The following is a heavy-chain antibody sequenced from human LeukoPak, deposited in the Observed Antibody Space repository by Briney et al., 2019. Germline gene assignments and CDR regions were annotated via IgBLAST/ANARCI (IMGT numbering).Heavy chain of an antibody. Sequence: GGSLRLSCAASGFTFSSYSMNWVRQAPGKGLEWVSSISSSSSYIYYADSVKGRFTISRDNAKNSLYLQMNSLRAEDTAVYYCARERYSGTYYNEPIDYWGQGTLVTVSS. CDR3: ARERYSGTYYNEPIDY. V-gene: IGHV3-21*01. CDR2: ISSSSSYI. D-gene: IGHD3-10*01. CDR1: GFTFSSYS. J-gene: IGHJ4*02.